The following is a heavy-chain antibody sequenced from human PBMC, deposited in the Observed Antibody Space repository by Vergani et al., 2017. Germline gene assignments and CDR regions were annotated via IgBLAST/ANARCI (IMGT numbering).Heavy chain of an antibody. V-gene: IGHV4-34*01. CDR1: GGSFSGYY. CDR3: ATRGATKKKYCDY. J-gene: IGHJ4*02. Sequence: QVQLQQWGAGLLKPSETLSLTCAVYGGSFSGYYWSWIRQPPGKGLEWIGEINHSGSTNYNPSLKSRVTISVDTSKNQFSLKLSSVTAADTAVYYCATRGATKKKYCDYWGQGTLVTVSS. D-gene: IGHD1-26*01. CDR2: INHSGST.